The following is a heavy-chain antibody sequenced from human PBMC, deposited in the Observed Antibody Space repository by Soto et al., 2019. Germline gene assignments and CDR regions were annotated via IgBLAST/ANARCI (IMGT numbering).Heavy chain of an antibody. V-gene: IGHV4-4*07. CDR2: IDTSGTT. J-gene: IGHJ6*02. CDR3: ARGPRGYVYYHGMDV. D-gene: IGHD3-10*01. CDR1: GGASSSYY. Sequence: PSETLSLTCSVSGGASSSYYVSWMRQSAGKGLEWIGRIDTSGTTNYNPSLKSRVTMSVDASKNHFSLNLSSVTAADTAVYYCARGPRGYVYYHGMDVWGQGTTVSV.